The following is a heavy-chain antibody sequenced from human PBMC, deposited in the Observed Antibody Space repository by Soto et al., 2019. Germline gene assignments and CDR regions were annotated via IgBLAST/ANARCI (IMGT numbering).Heavy chain of an antibody. Sequence: EVQLVESGGDLVQPGGSLRLSCAASGFIFSRYWMHWVRQAPGKGLVWVSRVKSDGSTYYADSVKGRFTISRDNAKNTLYLQMNSLTVEDTAVYYCARGIRGHYGSDVWGQGTMVTVSS. V-gene: IGHV3-74*01. CDR2: VKSDGST. CDR1: GFIFSRYW. CDR3: ARGIRGHYGSDV. D-gene: IGHD5-12*01. J-gene: IGHJ3*01.